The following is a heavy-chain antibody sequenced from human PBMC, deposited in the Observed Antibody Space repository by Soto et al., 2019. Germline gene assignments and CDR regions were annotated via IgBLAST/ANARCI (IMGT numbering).Heavy chain of an antibody. V-gene: IGHV4-30-2*01. J-gene: IGHJ4*02. CDR3: AAGGGLPRYY. D-gene: IGHD5-12*01. CDR1: GGPISSGGYS. Sequence: QLQLQESGSGLVKPSQTLSLTCAVSGGPISSGGYSWSWIRQPPGKGLEWIGYIYHSGSTYYNPSRKRGVTISVDRSKNQFSLKLSSVTAADTAVYYCAAGGGLPRYYWGQGTLVTVSS. CDR2: IYHSGST.